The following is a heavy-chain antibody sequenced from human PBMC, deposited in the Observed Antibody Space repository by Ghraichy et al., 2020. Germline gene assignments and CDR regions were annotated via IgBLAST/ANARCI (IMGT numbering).Heavy chain of an antibody. D-gene: IGHD4/OR15-4a*01. CDR3: ARDFGYDATGVHDY. Sequence: LSLTCAASGFTFSSYSMNWVRQAPGKGLEWVSYIGSSSTIYYADSVKGRFTISRDNAKNSLYLQMNSLRDEDTAVYYCARDFGYDATGVHDYWGQGTLVTVSS. CDR1: GFTFSSYS. CDR2: IGSSSTI. V-gene: IGHV3-48*02. J-gene: IGHJ4*02.